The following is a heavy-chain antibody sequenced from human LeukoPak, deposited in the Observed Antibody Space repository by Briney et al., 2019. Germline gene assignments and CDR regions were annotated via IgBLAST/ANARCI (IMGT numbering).Heavy chain of an antibody. CDR1: GFTFSSYE. J-gene: IGHJ3*02. CDR3: ARAMFAGYCSGGSCYPDDAFDI. V-gene: IGHV3-48*03. Sequence: GGSLRLSCAASGFTFSSYEMNWVRQAPGKGLEGVSYISSSGSTIYYADSVKGRFTISRDNAKNSLYLQMNSLRAEDTAVYYCARAMFAGYCSGGSCYPDDAFDIWGQGTMVTVSS. CDR2: ISSSGSTI. D-gene: IGHD2-15*01.